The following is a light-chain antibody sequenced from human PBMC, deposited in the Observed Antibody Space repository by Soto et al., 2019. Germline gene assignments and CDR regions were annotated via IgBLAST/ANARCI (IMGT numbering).Light chain of an antibody. V-gene: IGKV3-15*01. CDR2: GAS. CDR1: QSVGSN. CDR3: QQYNIWPPYT. J-gene: IGKJ2*01. Sequence: ETVMTQSPATLSVSPGERATLSCRASQSVGSNLAWYQQKGGQAPRLLIYGASTRATGIPARFSGSGSETEFPLTISSLQSEDFAVYYCQQYNIWPPYTFGQGTKLEI.